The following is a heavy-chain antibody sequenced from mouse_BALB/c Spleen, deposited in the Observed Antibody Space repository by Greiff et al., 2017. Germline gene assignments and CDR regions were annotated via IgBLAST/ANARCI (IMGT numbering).Heavy chain of an antibody. CDR3: AKSSLYGYDLIFDY. D-gene: IGHD2-2*01. V-gene: IGHV5-17*02. CDR2: ISSGSSTI. Sequence: EVKLVESGGGLVQPGGSRKLSCAASGFTFSSFGMHWVRQAPEKGLEWVAYISSGSSTIYYADTVKGRFTISRDNPKNTLFLQMTSLRSEDTAMYYCAKSSLYGYDLIFDYWGQGTTLTVSA. CDR1: GFTFSSFG. J-gene: IGHJ2*01.